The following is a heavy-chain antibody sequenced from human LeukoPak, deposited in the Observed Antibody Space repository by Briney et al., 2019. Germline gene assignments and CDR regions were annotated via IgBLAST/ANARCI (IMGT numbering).Heavy chain of an antibody. CDR1: GYTFTGYY. Sequence: ASVKVSCKASGYTFTGYYMHWVRQAPGQGLEWMGWINPNSGGTNYAQKFQGRVTMTRDTSISTAYMELSRLRSDDTAVYYCARDRGYYGSGSYNWFDPWGQGTLVTVSS. J-gene: IGHJ5*02. D-gene: IGHD3-10*01. V-gene: IGHV1-2*02. CDR3: ARDRGYYGSGSYNWFDP. CDR2: INPNSGGT.